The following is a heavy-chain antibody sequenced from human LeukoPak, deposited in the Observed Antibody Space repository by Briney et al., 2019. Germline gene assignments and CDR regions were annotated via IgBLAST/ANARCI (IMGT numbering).Heavy chain of an antibody. Sequence: GGSLRLSCAASGFTFDDYAMHWVRQAPGKGLEWVSGISWNSGSIGYADSVKGRFTISRDNAKNSLYLQMNSLRAEDTALYYCAKADDWGQGTLVTVSS. CDR1: GFTFDDYA. V-gene: IGHV3-9*01. CDR2: ISWNSGSI. CDR3: AKADD. J-gene: IGHJ4*02.